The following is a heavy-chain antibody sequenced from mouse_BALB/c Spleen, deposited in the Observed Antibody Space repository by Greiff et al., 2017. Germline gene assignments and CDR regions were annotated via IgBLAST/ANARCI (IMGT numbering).Heavy chain of an antibody. CDR3: GLTGTLYYFDY. Sequence: ESGAELARPGASVKMSCKASGYTFTSYTMHWVKQRPGQGLEWIGYINPSSGYTNYNQKFKDKATLTADKSSSTAYMQLSSLTSEDSAVYYCGLTGTLYYFDYWGQGTTLTVSS. CDR1: GYTFTSYT. CDR2: INPSSGYT. V-gene: IGHV1-4*01. J-gene: IGHJ2*01. D-gene: IGHD4-1*01.